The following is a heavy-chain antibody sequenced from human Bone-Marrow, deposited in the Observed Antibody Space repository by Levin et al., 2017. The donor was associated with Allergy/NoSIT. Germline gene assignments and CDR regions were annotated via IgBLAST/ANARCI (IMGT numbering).Heavy chain of an antibody. J-gene: IGHJ6*02. Sequence: SLKISCAASGFTFDDYAMHWVRQAPGKGLEWVSGISWNSGSIGYADSVKGRFTISRDNAKNSLYLQMNSLRAEDTALYYCAKDRGKKRGRGGSYTYYYYYGMDVWGQGTTVTVSS. V-gene: IGHV3-9*01. D-gene: IGHD3-16*01. CDR3: AKDRGKKRGRGGSYTYYYYYGMDV. CDR2: ISWNSGSI. CDR1: GFTFDDYA.